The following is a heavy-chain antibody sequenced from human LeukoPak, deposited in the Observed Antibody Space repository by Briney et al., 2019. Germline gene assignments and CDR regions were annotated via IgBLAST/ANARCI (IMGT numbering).Heavy chain of an antibody. CDR2: INSGDGGT. CDR3: AREWGPGSSWYFDF. Sequence: ASVKVSCKASGYTFTSYYMHWVRQAPGQGLEWMGAINSGDGGTTLPQRFQGRVTLTRDTSTSTLYMELSSLRSEDTAIYYCAREWGPGSSWYFDFWGQGTLVTVSS. V-gene: IGHV1-46*01. J-gene: IGHJ4*02. D-gene: IGHD3-10*01. CDR1: GYTFTSYY.